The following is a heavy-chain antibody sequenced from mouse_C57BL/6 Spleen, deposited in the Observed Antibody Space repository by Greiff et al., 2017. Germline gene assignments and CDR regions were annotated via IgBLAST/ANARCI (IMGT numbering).Heavy chain of an antibody. J-gene: IGHJ1*03. CDR3: AIEPLWYPWYIEV. V-gene: IGHV1-4*01. Sequence: QVQLQQSGAELARPGASVKMSCKASGYTFTSYTMHWVKQRPGHGLEWIGYINPSGGYTKYNQKFKDKATLTVDKSYSTAYMQLSSLTSEDSAVYYCAIEPLWYPWYIEVWGTGTTVTVSS. CDR1: GYTFTSYT. CDR2: INPSGGYT. D-gene: IGHD2-1*01.